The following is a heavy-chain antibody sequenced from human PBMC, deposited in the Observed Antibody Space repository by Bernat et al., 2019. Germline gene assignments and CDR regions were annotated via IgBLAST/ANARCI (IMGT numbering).Heavy chain of an antibody. CDR3: ARDSIRGYSYGSSFLDY. V-gene: IGHV3-30-3*01. CDR2: ISYDGSNK. Sequence: QVQLVESGGGVVQPGRSLRLSCAASGFTFSSYAMHWFRQAPGKGLEWVAVISYDGSNKYYADSVKGRFTISRDNSKNTLYLQMNSLRAEDTAVYYCARDSIRGYSYGSSFLDYWGQGTLVTVSS. D-gene: IGHD5-18*01. CDR1: GFTFSSYA. J-gene: IGHJ4*02.